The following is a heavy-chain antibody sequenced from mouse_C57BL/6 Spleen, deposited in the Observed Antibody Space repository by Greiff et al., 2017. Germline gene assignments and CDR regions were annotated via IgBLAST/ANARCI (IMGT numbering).Heavy chain of an antibody. CDR3: ARDYLAWFAY. Sequence: EVQLVESGPGLVKPSQSLSLTCSVTGYSITSGYYWNWIRQFPGNKLEWMGYISYDGSNNYNPSLKNRISITRDTSKNQFFLKLNSVTTEDTATYYCARDYLAWFAYWGQGTLVTVSA. V-gene: IGHV3-6*01. CDR1: GYSITSGYY. J-gene: IGHJ3*01. CDR2: ISYDGSN.